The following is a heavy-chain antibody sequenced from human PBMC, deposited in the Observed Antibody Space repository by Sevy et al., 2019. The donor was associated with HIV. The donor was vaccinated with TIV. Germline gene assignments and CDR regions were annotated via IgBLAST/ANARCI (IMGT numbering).Heavy chain of an antibody. V-gene: IGHV4-59*01. CDR1: RGSISSYH. D-gene: IGHD6-6*01. CDR2: IYYTGTT. CDR3: ARESAARPRVLDY. Sequence: SETLSLTCTVSRGSISSYHWNWIRQPPGKGLEWIGSIYYTGTTDYIPSLKSRVTMSLDTSKKQFSLRVTSVTAADTAVYYCARESAARPRVLDYWGQGILVTVSS. J-gene: IGHJ4*02.